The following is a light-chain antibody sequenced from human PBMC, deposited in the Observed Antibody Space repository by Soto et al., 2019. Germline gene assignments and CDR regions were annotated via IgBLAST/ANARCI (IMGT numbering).Light chain of an antibody. V-gene: IGKV3-11*01. CDR2: DAS. J-gene: IGKJ4*01. CDR3: QQRRDWPLT. Sequence: EIVLTQSPATLSLSPGERATLSCSARQSVSSYLAWYQQKPGQAPRLLISDASNRATGIPARFSGSGSGTDFTLTVSSLEPEDFAVYYCQQRRDWPLTFGGGTKVEI. CDR1: QSVSSY.